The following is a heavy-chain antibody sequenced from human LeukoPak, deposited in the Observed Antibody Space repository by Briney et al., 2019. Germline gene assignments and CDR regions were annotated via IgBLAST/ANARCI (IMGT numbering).Heavy chain of an antibody. CDR1: GYTFTSYG. J-gene: IGHJ6*03. Sequence: GASVKVSCKASGYTFTSYGNSWVRQAPGQGLEWMGWISAYNGNTNYAQKLQGRVTMTTDTSTSTAYMELRSLRSDDTAVYYCARGGCSSTSCYWTSEPRYMDVWGKGTTVTVSS. V-gene: IGHV1-18*01. CDR3: ARGGCSSTSCYWTSEPRYMDV. CDR2: ISAYNGNT. D-gene: IGHD2-2*01.